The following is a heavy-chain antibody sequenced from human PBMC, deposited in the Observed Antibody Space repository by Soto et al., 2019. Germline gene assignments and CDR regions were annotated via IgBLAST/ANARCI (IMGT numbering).Heavy chain of an antibody. J-gene: IGHJ6*03. V-gene: IGHV3-23*01. CDR3: AKLPGIAARPGYYYYYMDV. D-gene: IGHD6-6*01. CDR1: GFTFSSYA. Sequence: GGSLRLSCAASGFTFSSYAMSWVRQAPGKGLEWVSAISGSGGSTYYADSVKGRFTISRDNSKNTLYLQMNSLRAEDTAVYYCAKLPGIAARPGYYYYYMDVWGKGTTVTVSS. CDR2: ISGSGGST.